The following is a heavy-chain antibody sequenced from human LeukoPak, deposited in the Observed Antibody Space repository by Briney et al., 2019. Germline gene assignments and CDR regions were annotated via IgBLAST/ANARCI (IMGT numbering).Heavy chain of an antibody. J-gene: IGHJ4*02. Sequence: GGSLRLSCAASGFTFSGYWMSWARQAPGKGLEWVATIKQDGSEKYYVDSVKGRFTISRDNAKNSLYLQMNSLRVEDTAVYYCARDPVWFGGFDYWGQGTLVTVSS. V-gene: IGHV3-7*01. D-gene: IGHD3-10*01. CDR2: IKQDGSEK. CDR3: ARDPVWFGGFDY. CDR1: GFTFSGYW.